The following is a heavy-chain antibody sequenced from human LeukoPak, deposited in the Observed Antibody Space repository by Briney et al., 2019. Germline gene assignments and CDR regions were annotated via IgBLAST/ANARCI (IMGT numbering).Heavy chain of an antibody. Sequence: PGGSLRLSCAASGFTFSSYGMHWVRQAPGKGLEWVAVISYDGSNKYFADSVKGRFTISRDNSKNTLYLQMNSLRAEDTAVYYCARPKDRRPPDTSYYYDSSGYYYDFDYWGQGTLVTVSS. CDR1: GFTFSSYG. J-gene: IGHJ4*02. CDR2: ISYDGSNK. D-gene: IGHD3-22*01. CDR3: ARPKDRRPPDTSYYYDSSGYYYDFDY. V-gene: IGHV3-30*03.